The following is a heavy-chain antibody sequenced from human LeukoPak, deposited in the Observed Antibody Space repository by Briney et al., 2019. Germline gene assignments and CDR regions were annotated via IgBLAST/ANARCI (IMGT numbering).Heavy chain of an antibody. D-gene: IGHD2-2*01. CDR2: ISSNGGTT. J-gene: IGHJ4*02. CDR1: GFTFSSFV. CDR3: ARAYCSSTSCSPGAY. Sequence: GGSLRLSCAASGFTFSSFVMYWVRQAPGKGLEYVSSISSNGGTTYYADSVKGRFTISRDNSKNTLYLQMGSLRPEDMAVYYCARAYCSSTSCSPGAYWGQGTLVTASS. V-gene: IGHV3-64*02.